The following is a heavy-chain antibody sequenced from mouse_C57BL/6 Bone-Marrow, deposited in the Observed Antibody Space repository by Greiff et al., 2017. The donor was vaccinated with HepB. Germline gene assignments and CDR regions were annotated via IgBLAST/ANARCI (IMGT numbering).Heavy chain of an antibody. V-gene: IGHV5-4*03. D-gene: IGHD2-4*01. J-gene: IGHJ3*01. CDR1: GFTFSSYA. Sequence: DVMLVESGGGLVKPGGSLKLSCAASGFTFSSYAMSWVRQTPEKRLEWVATISDGGSYTYYPDNVKGRFTISRDNAKNNLYLQMSHLKSEDTAMYYCARGSYDYPWFAYWGQGTLVTVSA. CDR3: ARGSYDYPWFAY. CDR2: ISDGGSYT.